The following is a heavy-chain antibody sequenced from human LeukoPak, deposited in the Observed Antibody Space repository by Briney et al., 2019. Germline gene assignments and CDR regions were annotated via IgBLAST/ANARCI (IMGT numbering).Heavy chain of an antibody. D-gene: IGHD1-26*01. J-gene: IGHJ4*02. CDR3: ARDSGAGWELPKYYFDY. V-gene: IGHV3-30-3*01. CDR1: GFTFSTYA. CDR2: ISYDGSNT. Sequence: PGRSLRLSCAASGFTFSTYAIHWVRRAPGKGLEWVAVISYDGSNTYYADSVKGRFTIYRDNSKNTLYLQMTSLRAEDTAVYYCARDSGAGWELPKYYFDYWGQGTLVTVSS.